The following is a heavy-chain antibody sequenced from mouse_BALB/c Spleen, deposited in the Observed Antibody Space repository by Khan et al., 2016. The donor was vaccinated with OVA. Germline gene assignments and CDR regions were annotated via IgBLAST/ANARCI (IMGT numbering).Heavy chain of an antibody. CDR1: GYTFTNYG. J-gene: IGHJ4*01. CDR3: ARPPYFSYVMVY. CDR2: INTYTGEP. Sequence: QIQLVQSGPELKKPGETVKISCKASGYTFTNYGMNRVKQAPGKGLKWMGWINTYTGEPTYADDFKGRFAFSLETSASTAYLQINNLKNEDTATXFCARPPYFSYVMVYWGQGTSVTVSS. V-gene: IGHV9-3-1*01. D-gene: IGHD2-10*01.